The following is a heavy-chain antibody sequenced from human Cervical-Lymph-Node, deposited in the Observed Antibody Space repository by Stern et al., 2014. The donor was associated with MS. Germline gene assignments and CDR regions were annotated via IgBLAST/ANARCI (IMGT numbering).Heavy chain of an antibody. J-gene: IGHJ6*02. D-gene: IGHD3-3*01. V-gene: IGHV1-69*06. CDR1: GGTLSSLA. CDR2: IIPTFNTA. CDR3: AKDPPLGVLHEGGYNYFDVDV. Sequence: QVQLVESGAEVKKPGSSVKVSCKASGGTLSSLAISWVRQAPGQGLEWMGGIIPTFNTAAYAQKFQGRVTITADKSTNTVYMELRSLRPEDTALYYCAKDPPLGVLHEGGYNYFDVDVWGQGTTVTVSS.